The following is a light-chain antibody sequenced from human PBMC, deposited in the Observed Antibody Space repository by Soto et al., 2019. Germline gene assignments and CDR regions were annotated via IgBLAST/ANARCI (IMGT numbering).Light chain of an antibody. CDR3: QAWDSSTKKV. Sequence: SYELTQPPSVSVSPGQTASITCSGAKLGDKYACWYQQKPGQSPVLVIYQDSKRPSGIPERFSGSNSGNTATLTISGTQAMDEADYYCQAWDSSTKKVFGGGTKLTVL. V-gene: IGLV3-1*01. CDR2: QDS. CDR1: KLGDKY. J-gene: IGLJ2*01.